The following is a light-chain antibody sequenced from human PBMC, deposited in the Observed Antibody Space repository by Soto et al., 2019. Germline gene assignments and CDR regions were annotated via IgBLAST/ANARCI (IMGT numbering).Light chain of an antibody. J-gene: IGLJ1*01. V-gene: IGLV2-14*01. CDR2: EVT. CDR1: SSDVAAYNS. CDR3: SSYTRSSTFV. Sequence: QSALTQPASVSGAPGQSITISCTGTSSDVAAYNSVSWYQQEPGKAPKLMIYEVTNRPSGVSNRFSGSKSANTASLTISGLQAEDEAEYYCSSYTRSSTFVFGTGTKVTVL.